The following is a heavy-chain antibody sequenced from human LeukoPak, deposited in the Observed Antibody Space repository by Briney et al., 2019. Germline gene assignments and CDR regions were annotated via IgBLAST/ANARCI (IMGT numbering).Heavy chain of an antibody. D-gene: IGHD1-26*01. V-gene: IGHV3-30*04. CDR2: ISYDGSNK. Sequence: GGSLRLSCAASGFTFSSYAMHWVRQAPGKGLEWVAVISYDGSNKYYADSVKGRFTISRDNSKNTLYLQMDSLRAEDTAVYYCARGTPGYSGSFLVDYWGQGTLVTVSS. CDR3: ARGTPGYSGSFLVDY. J-gene: IGHJ4*02. CDR1: GFTFSSYA.